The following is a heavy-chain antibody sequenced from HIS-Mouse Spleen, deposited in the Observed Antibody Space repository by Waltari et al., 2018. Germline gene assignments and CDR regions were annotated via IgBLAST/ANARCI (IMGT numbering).Heavy chain of an antibody. V-gene: IGHV1-2*02. Sequence: QVQLVQSGAEVKKPGASVKVSCKASGYTFTGYYMHWVRQAPGQGLEWMGWINPNSGGTNYAQKFQGRVTMTRETSISTAYMERSRLRSDDTAVYYCARLGVVAATRDAFDIWGQGTMVTVSS. D-gene: IGHD2-15*01. CDR2: INPNSGGT. CDR3: ARLGVVAATRDAFDI. CDR1: GYTFTGYY. J-gene: IGHJ3*02.